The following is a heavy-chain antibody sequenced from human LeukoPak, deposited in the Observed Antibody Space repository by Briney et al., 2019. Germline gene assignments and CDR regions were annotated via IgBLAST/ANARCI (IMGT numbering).Heavy chain of an antibody. CDR1: GFTVSSNY. CDR2: ISGSGGSA. CDR3: ARGPAGIAALPIGY. J-gene: IGHJ4*02. D-gene: IGHD6-13*01. V-gene: IGHV3-23*01. Sequence: GGSLRLSCAASGFTVSSNYMSWVRQAPGKGLEWVSAISGSGGSAYYADSVKGRFTISRDNSKNTLYLQMNSLRAEDTAVYYCARGPAGIAALPIGYWGQGTLVTVSS.